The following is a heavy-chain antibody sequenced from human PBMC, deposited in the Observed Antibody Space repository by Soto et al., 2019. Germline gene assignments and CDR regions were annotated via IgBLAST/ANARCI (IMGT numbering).Heavy chain of an antibody. CDR2: ISYDGSNK. CDR1: GFTFSSYG. D-gene: IGHD4-17*01. J-gene: IGHJ3*02. CDR3: AKDLSYGDYVSADAFQI. V-gene: IGHV3-30*18. Sequence: PGGSLRLSCAASGFTFSSYGMHWVRQAPGKGLEWVAVISYDGSNKYYADSVKGRFTISRDNSKNTLYLQMNSLRAEDTAVYYCAKDLSYGDYVSADAFQIWGQGTMVTVSS.